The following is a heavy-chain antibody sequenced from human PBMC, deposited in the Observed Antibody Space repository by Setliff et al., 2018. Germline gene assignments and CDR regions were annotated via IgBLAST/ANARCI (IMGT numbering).Heavy chain of an antibody. V-gene: IGHV1-2*04. CDR2: INPKTGGT. CDR3: ARSDHLVVDGFDV. J-gene: IGHJ3*01. Sequence: ASVKVSCKASGGTFSSYAISWVRQAPGQGLEWMGWINPKTGGTNLAQKFQGWVSMTRDTSITTAYMELSRLTSDDMAVYFCARSDHLVVDGFDVWGQGTMVTVSS. CDR1: GGTFSSYA. D-gene: IGHD3-16*01.